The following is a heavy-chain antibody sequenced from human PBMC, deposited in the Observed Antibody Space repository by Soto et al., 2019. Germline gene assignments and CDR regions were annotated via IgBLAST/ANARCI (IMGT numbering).Heavy chain of an antibody. CDR1: GFTFSRYA. CDR3: GRCTSTSCHLGSDY. J-gene: IGHJ4*02. CDR2: ISYDGSNK. D-gene: IGHD2-2*01. V-gene: IGHV3-30-3*01. Sequence: QVLLVDSGGGVVQPGRSLRLSCAASGFTFSRYAMNWVRQAPGKGLEWVALISYDGSNKYYADSVRGRFTISRDSSTNKLFLQMNSLRAADTAVYYCGRCTSTSCHLGSDYWGQGTLVTVSS.